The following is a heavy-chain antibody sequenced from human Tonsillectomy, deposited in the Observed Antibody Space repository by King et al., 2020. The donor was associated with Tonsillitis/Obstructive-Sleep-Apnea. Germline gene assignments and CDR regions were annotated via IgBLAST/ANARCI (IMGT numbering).Heavy chain of an antibody. CDR1: GFSLTTIGVG. CDR2: IYWDEDK. J-gene: IGHJ4*02. V-gene: IGHV2-5*02. Sequence: ITLKESGPTLVKPTETLTLTCTFSGFSLTTIGVGVGWIRQPPGKALEWLALIYWDEDKPYSPSLKSRLTITKDTSKNQVVLTMTNVDPEDTATYYCAHTLYDTSSSGSFAYWGQRTLFTVSS. CDR3: AHTLYDTSSSGSFAY. D-gene: IGHD3-10*01.